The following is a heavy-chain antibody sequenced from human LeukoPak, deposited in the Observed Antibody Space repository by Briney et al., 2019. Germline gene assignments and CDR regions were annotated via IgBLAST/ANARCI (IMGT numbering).Heavy chain of an antibody. CDR2: IIPIFGTA. D-gene: IGHD5-18*01. CDR1: GGTFSSYA. V-gene: IGHV1-69*13. CDR3: ARGTYPRGYSYGPPGY. J-gene: IGHJ4*02. Sequence: ASVKVSCKASGGTFSSYAISWVRQAPGQGLEWMGGIIPIFGTANYAQKFQGRVTITADESTSTAYMELSSLRSEDTAVYYCARGTYPRGYSYGPPGYWGQGTLVTVSS.